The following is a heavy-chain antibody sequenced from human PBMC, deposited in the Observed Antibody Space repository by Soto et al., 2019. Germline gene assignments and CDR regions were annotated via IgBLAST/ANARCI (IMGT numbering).Heavy chain of an antibody. CDR1: GGSISSGGYY. J-gene: IGHJ6*03. CDR2: IYYSGST. V-gene: IGHV4-31*03. D-gene: IGHD3-3*01. CDR3: ARVGVLRFLEWFPYYMDV. Sequence: SETLSLTCTVSGGSISSGGYYWSWIRQHPGKGLEWIGYIYYSGSTYYNQSLKSRVTISVDTSKNQFSLKLSSVTAADTAVYYCARVGVLRFLEWFPYYMDVWGKGTTVTISS.